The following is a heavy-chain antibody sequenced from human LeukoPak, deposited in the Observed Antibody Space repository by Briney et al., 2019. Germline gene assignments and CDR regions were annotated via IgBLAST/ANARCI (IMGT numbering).Heavy chain of an antibody. Sequence: PSETLSLTCTVSGGSISSYYWGWIRQPPGKGLEWIGYIYYSGSTNYNPSLKSRDTISVDTSKNQFSLKLSSVTAADTAVYYCARHGSSEIDAFDIWGQGTMVTVSS. CDR1: GGSISSYY. CDR3: ARHGSSEIDAFDI. V-gene: IGHV4-59*08. CDR2: IYYSGST. J-gene: IGHJ3*02. D-gene: IGHD1-14*01.